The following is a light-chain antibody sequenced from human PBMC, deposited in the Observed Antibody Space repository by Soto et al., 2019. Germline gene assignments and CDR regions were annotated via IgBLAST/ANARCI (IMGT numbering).Light chain of an antibody. CDR1: QSISSY. J-gene: IGKJ1*01. CDR2: AAS. CDR3: QQSDSTPQT. Sequence: DIQMTQSPSSLSAAVGDRVTITCRASQSISSYLNWYQQKPGKAPKLLIYAASSLQSGVPSRFSGSGSGTDFTLTISSLQPEDFATHYCQQSDSTPQTFGQGTKVEIK. V-gene: IGKV1-39*01.